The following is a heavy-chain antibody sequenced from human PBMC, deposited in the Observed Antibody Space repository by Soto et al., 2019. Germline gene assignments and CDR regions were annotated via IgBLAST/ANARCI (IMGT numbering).Heavy chain of an antibody. J-gene: IGHJ5*02. CDR3: ARGRRQQLGTWWFDP. Sequence: QVQLQESGPGLVKPSQTLSLTCTVSGGSIGSGGYYWSWIRQHPGKGLEWIGYIYYSGSTYYNPSLKSRVTISVDTSKNQFSLKLSSVTAADTAVYYCARGRRQQLGTWWFDPWGQGTLVTVSS. D-gene: IGHD6-13*01. CDR1: GGSIGSGGYY. CDR2: IYYSGST. V-gene: IGHV4-31*03.